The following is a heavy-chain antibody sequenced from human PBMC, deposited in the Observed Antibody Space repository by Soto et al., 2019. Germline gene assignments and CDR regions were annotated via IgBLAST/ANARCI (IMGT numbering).Heavy chain of an antibody. CDR1: GITFRNYA. CDR3: AKDPDRYDYVWGTYRYIDH. CDR2: ISTSGGRP. J-gene: IGHJ4*02. V-gene: IGHV3-23*01. Sequence: PGGSLRLSCTASGITFRNYAMSWVRQSPRKGLEWVSTISTSGGRPYYADSVKGRFTISRDNSKNTLYLQMNSLRAEDTAVYYCAKDPDRYDYVWGTYRYIDHWGQGTLVTVSS. D-gene: IGHD3-16*02.